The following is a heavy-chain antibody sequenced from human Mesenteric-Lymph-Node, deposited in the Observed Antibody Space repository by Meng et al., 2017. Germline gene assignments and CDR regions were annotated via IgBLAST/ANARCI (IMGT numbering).Heavy chain of an antibody. D-gene: IGHD4-17*01. CDR3: ARGRGYGDYGSLY. J-gene: IGHJ4*02. CDR1: GGSFSGYY. CDR2: INHSGST. Sequence: QGQLQQWGAGLLKPSETLSLTCAVYGGSFSGYYWSWIRQPPGKGLEWIGEINHSGSTNYNPSLKSRVTISVDTSKNQFSLKLSSVTAADTAVYYCARGRGYGDYGSLYWGQGTLVTVSS. V-gene: IGHV4-34*01.